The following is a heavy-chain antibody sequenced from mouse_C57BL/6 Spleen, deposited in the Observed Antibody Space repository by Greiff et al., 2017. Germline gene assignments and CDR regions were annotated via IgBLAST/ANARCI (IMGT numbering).Heavy chain of an antibody. Sequence: EVKLQESGPGMVKPSQSLSLTCTVTGYSITSGYDWHWIRHFPGNKLEWMGYISYSGSTNYNPSLKSRISITHDTSKNHFFLKLNSVTTEDTATYYCARTQLGYFDYWGQGTTLTVSS. V-gene: IGHV3-1*01. CDR1: GYSITSGYD. CDR3: ARTQLGYFDY. J-gene: IGHJ2*01. CDR2: ISYSGST. D-gene: IGHD4-1*02.